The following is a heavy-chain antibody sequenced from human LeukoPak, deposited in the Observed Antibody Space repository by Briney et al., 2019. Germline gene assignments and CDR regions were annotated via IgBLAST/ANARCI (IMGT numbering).Heavy chain of an antibody. Sequence: SETLSLTCTVSGGSISSSSYYWGWIRQPPGKGLEWIGSIYYSGSTYYNPSLKGRVTISVDTSKNQFSLKLSSVTAADTAVYYCARHHYNYYDSSGPVDYWGQGTLVTVS. J-gene: IGHJ4*02. CDR2: IYYSGST. V-gene: IGHV4-39*01. CDR1: GGSISSSSYY. D-gene: IGHD3-22*01. CDR3: ARHHYNYYDSSGPVDY.